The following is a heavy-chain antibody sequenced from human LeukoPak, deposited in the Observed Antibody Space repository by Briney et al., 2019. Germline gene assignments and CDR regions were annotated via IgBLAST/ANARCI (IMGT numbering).Heavy chain of an antibody. J-gene: IGHJ6*04. CDR2: INGDGSST. D-gene: IGHD3-10*02. CDR1: GFTFSSHW. Sequence: GGSLRLSCAASGFTFSSHWMHWVRQAPGKGLVWVSRINGDGSSTTYADSVRGRFTISRDNAKNSLYLQMNSLRAEDTAVYYCAELGITMIGGVWGKRTTVTISS. V-gene: IGHV3-74*01. CDR3: AELGITMIGGV.